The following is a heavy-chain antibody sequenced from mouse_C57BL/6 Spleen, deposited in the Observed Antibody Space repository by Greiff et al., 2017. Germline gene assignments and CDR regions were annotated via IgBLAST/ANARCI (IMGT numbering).Heavy chain of an antibody. Sequence: VQLQEPGPELVKPGASVKISCKASGYSFTSYYIHWVKQRPGQGLEWIGWIYPGSGNTKYNEKFKGKATLTADTSSSTAYMQLSSLTSGDSAVYYGAREGAQATFAYWGQGTLVTVSA. V-gene: IGHV1-66*01. CDR3: AREGAQATFAY. CDR2: IYPGSGNT. J-gene: IGHJ3*01. D-gene: IGHD3-2*02. CDR1: GYSFTSYY.